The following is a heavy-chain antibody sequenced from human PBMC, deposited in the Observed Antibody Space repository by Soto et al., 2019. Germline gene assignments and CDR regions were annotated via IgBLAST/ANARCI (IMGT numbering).Heavy chain of an antibody. CDR2: IYYSGST. Sequence: SETLSLTCTVSGGSISSSSYYWGWIRQPPGKGLEYIGSIYYSGSTYYNPSLKSRVTISVDTSKNQFSLKLSSVTAADTAVYYSASSTVRSNWYFDYWGQGTLVTVSS. CDR1: GGSISSSSYY. CDR3: ASSTVRSNWYFDY. J-gene: IGHJ4*02. V-gene: IGHV4-39*01. D-gene: IGHD2-8*01.